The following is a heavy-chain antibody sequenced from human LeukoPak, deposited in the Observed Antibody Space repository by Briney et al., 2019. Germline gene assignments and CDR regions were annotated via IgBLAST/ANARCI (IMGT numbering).Heavy chain of an antibody. CDR1: GGSFSGYY. CDR2: INHSGST. Sequence: SETVSLTCAVYGGSFSGYYWSWIRQPPGKGLEWIGEINHSGSTNYNPSLKSRVTISVDTSKNQFSLKLSSVTAADTAVYYCARDVDYYGSGSYPEPWGQGTLVTVSS. V-gene: IGHV4-34*01. D-gene: IGHD3-10*01. J-gene: IGHJ5*02. CDR3: ARDVDYYGSGSYPEP.